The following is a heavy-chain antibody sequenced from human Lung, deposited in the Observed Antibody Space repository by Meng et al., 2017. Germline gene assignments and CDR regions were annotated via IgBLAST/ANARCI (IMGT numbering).Heavy chain of an antibody. CDR1: GGSISSYY. CDR3: ARVRGVKTDY. V-gene: IGHV4-59*01. Sequence: VPLQESGPGLVKPSGSLSLPCTVSGGSISSYYWSWIRQPPGKGLEWIGYISYSGNTNYNPSLKSRVTISVDTSKNQFSLKLSSVTATDTAVYYCARVRGVKTDYWGQGTLVTVSS. J-gene: IGHJ4*02. CDR2: ISYSGNT. D-gene: IGHD3-10*01.